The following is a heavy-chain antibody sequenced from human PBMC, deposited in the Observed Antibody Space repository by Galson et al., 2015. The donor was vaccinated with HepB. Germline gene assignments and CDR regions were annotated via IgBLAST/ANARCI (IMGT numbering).Heavy chain of an antibody. CDR1: GFSLSDYT. CDR3: ARLLNSTWSRWFDP. V-gene: IGHV3-21*01. D-gene: IGHD2/OR15-2a*01. Sequence: SLRLSCAASGFSLSDYTMNWVRQAPGKGLEWVSSISNGGTYNSYADSVKGRFTISRDNAKNSLYLQMNSLRAEDTAVYYCARLLNSTWSRWFDPWGQGSLVTVSS. J-gene: IGHJ5*02. CDR2: ISNGGTYN.